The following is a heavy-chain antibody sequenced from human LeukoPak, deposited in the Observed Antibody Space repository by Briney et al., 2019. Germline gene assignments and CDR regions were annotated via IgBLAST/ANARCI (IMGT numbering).Heavy chain of an antibody. Sequence: GGSLRLSCAASGFTFSSYGMHWVRQAPGKGLEWVAVISYDGSNKYYADSVKGRFTISRDNSKNTLYLQMNSLRAGDTAVYYCAKALYDPQLSHSVPPAFDIWGQGTMVTVSS. J-gene: IGHJ3*02. CDR3: AKALYDPQLSHSVPPAFDI. V-gene: IGHV3-30*18. CDR2: ISYDGSNK. D-gene: IGHD3-22*01. CDR1: GFTFSSYG.